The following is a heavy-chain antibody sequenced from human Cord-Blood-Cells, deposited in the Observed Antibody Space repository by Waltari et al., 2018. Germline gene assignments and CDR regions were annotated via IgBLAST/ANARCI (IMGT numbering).Heavy chain of an antibody. CDR3: AREKNWGMREFDY. V-gene: IGHV3-30-3*01. D-gene: IGHD7-27*01. CDR1: GSTFSSFA. Sequence: QVQLVEPGGGVVQPGRSLSLSCAATGSTFSSFALPCVRQAPGKGLEWVAVISYDGSNKYYADSVKGRFTISRDNSKNTLYLQMNSLRAEDTAVYYCAREKNWGMREFDYWGQGTLVTVSS. J-gene: IGHJ4*02. CDR2: ISYDGSNK.